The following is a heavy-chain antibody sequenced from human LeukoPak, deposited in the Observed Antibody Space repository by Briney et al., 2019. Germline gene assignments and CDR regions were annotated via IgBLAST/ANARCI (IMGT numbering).Heavy chain of an antibody. CDR2: IGATGDT. CDR3: VLGAYWNDDKNAFHI. J-gene: IGHJ3*02. V-gene: IGHV3-13*01. D-gene: IGHD1-1*01. CDR1: GLTFSSYD. Sequence: GSLRLSCAASGLTFSSYDMHWVRQAPGKGLEWVSSIGATGDTYYAGSVKGRFTISRENAKKSLYLQMSSLRVEDTAVYFCVLGAYWNDDKNAFHIWGPGTMVTVSS.